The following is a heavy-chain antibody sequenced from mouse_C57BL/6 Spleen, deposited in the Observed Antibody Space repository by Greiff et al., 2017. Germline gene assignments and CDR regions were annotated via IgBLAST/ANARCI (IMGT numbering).Heavy chain of an antibody. Sequence: VKLMESGPGLVQPSQSLSITCTVSGFSFTSYGVHWVRQSPGKGLEWLGVIWSGGSTDYNAAFISRLSISKDNSKSQVFFKRNSLQADDTAIYYCARGHFAYWGQGTLVTVSA. CDR3: ARGHFAY. V-gene: IGHV2-2*01. CDR2: IWSGGST. D-gene: IGHD3-3*01. J-gene: IGHJ3*01. CDR1: GFSFTSYG.